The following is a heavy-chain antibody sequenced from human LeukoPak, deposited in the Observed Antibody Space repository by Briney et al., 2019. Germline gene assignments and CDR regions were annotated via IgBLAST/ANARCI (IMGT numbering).Heavy chain of an antibody. V-gene: IGHV4-61*02. J-gene: IGHJ6*03. Sequence: PSETLSLTCTVSGGSISSGSYYWSWIRQPAGKGLEWIGRIYTSGSTNYNPSLKSRVTISVDTSKNQFSLKLSSVTAADTAVYYCARAHLELRGGHMDVWGKGTTVTVSS. CDR1: GGSISSGSYY. CDR2: IYTSGST. D-gene: IGHD1-7*01. CDR3: ARAHLELRGGHMDV.